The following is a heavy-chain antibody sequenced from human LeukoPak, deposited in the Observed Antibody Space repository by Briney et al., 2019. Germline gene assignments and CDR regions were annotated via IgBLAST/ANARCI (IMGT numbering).Heavy chain of an antibody. J-gene: IGHJ4*02. CDR2: ISGYSAPT. V-gene: IGHV1-18*01. CDR3: ARDNGHKSVDY. CDR1: GYTFSSYG. Sequence: ASVEVSCKTFGYTFSSYGISWLRQAPGQGLEWMGWISGYSAPTNYAQRFQGRVTMTKDTSASTLYLELRSLRSDDTAVYYCARDNGHKSVDYWGQGTLVTVSS. D-gene: IGHD2-21*01.